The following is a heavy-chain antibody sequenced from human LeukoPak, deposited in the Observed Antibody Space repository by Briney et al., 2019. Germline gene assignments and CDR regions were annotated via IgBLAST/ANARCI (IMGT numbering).Heavy chain of an antibody. CDR3: ARDLESSYYGSGSPFNWFDP. CDR1: GFTFSSYA. Sequence: TGGSLRLSCAASGFTFSSYAMHWVRQAPGKGLEWVAVISYDGSNKYYADFVKGRFTISRDNSKNTLYLQMNSLRAEDTAVYYCARDLESSYYGSGSPFNWFDPWGQGTLVTVSS. D-gene: IGHD3-10*01. J-gene: IGHJ5*02. V-gene: IGHV3-30*04. CDR2: ISYDGSNK.